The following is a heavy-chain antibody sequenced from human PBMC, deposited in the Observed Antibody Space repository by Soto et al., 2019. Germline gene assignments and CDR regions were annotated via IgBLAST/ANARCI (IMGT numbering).Heavy chain of an antibody. V-gene: IGHV3-66*01. CDR3: ARALYYYDSRGYYYRYYFDY. J-gene: IGHJ4*02. Sequence: GGSLKLSSAASAFTFSSYAMHWVRQAPGKGLEWVSVIYSGGSTYYADSVMGRFTISRDNSKNTVHLQMNSLRAEDTAVYYCARALYYYDSRGYYYRYYFDYWGQGALVTVSS. D-gene: IGHD3-22*01. CDR1: AFTFSSYA. CDR2: IYSGGST.